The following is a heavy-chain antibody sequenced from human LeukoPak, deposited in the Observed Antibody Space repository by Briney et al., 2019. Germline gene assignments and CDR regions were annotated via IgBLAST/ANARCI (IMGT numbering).Heavy chain of an antibody. CDR3: AREVAY. CDR1: GYSLSSGYF. CDR2: IYHSGST. Sequence: SETLSLTCTVSGYSLSSGYFWGWIRPSPGKGLDWIGIIYHSGSTYYNPSLKSRVTISVDTSKNQFSLKLTSVTAADTAVYYCAREVAYWGQGILVTVSS. V-gene: IGHV4-38-2*02. J-gene: IGHJ4*02.